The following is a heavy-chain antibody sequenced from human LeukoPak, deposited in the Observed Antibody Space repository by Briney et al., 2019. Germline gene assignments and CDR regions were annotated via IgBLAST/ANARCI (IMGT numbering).Heavy chain of an antibody. CDR2: IYYSGST. J-gene: IGHJ6*03. V-gene: IGHV4-39*07. CDR1: GGSISSSSYY. D-gene: IGHD2-2*01. CDR3: ARSVPAAMPAYYYYYMDV. Sequence: SETLSLTCTVSGGSISSSSYYWGWIRQPSGKGLEWIGSIYYSGSTYYNPSLKSRVTISVDTSKDQFSLKLSSVTAADTAVYYCARSVPAAMPAYYYYYMDVWGKGTTVTVSS.